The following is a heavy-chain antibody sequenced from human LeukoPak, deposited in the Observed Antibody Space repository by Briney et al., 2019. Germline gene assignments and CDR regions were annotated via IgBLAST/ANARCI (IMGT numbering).Heavy chain of an antibody. V-gene: IGHV5-51*01. CDR3: ALITRERVFDY. CDR2: IYPGDSET. D-gene: IGHD3-10*01. J-gene: IGHJ4*02. CDR1: EYRFSSHW. Sequence: GEPLKISFKDSEYRFSSHWVAWVRQLPGNGLEWMGIIYPGDSETIYSPSFQGQVTISVDKSISTAYLQWASLKASDTAMYYCALITRERVFDYWGQGTLVTVSS.